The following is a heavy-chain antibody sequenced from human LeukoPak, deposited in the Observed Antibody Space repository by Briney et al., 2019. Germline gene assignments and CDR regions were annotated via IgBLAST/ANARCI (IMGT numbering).Heavy chain of an antibody. V-gene: IGHV3-23*01. CDR2: ISGSGGNT. CDR1: GFTFSSYA. J-gene: IGHJ4*02. CDR3: AKDLSFQVGYFDY. D-gene: IGHD1-26*01. Sequence: PGGSLRLSCAASGFTFSSYATSWVRQAPGKGLEWVSAISGSGGNTYYADSVKGRFTISRDNSKNTLYLQMNSLRAEDTAVYYCAKDLSFQVGYFDYWGQGTLVTVSS.